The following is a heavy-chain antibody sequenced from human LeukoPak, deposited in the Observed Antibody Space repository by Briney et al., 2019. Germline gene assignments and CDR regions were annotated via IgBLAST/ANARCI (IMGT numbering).Heavy chain of an antibody. V-gene: IGHV3-53*01. J-gene: IGHJ4*02. CDR1: GFTVSSTY. Sequence: GGSLRLSCAASGFTVSSTYMSWVRQAPGKGLEWVSVIYSGGSTDYAVSVKGRFTISRDNSKSMLYLQMNSLRAEDTAVYYCVRGTPAVAGAFDYWGQGTLVTVSS. CDR2: IYSGGST. D-gene: IGHD6-19*01. CDR3: VRGTPAVAGAFDY.